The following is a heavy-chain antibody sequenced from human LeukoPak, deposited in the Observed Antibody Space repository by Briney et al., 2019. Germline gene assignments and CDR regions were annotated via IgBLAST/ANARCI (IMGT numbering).Heavy chain of an antibody. CDR2: IYSGGTT. Sequence: GGSLRLSCAASGFTVSNNYMGWVRQAPGKGLEWVSLIYSGGTTYYADSVKGRFTISRDNSKNTLFLQMNSLRVEDTAVYYCARDTMVAATKVGSFEYWGQGTLVTVSS. D-gene: IGHD1-26*01. CDR3: ARDTMVAATKVGSFEY. CDR1: GFTVSNNY. J-gene: IGHJ4*02. V-gene: IGHV3-53*01.